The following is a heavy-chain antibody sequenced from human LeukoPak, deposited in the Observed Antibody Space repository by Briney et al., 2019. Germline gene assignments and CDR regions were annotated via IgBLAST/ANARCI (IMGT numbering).Heavy chain of an antibody. V-gene: IGHV6-1*01. D-gene: IGHD2/OR15-2a*01. CDR3: ANFYLDT. J-gene: IGHJ5*02. CDR2: TYFRSKWYN. CDR1: GDTVSSNSAA. Sequence: SQTLSLTCAISGDTVSSNSAAWNWIRQSPSRGLEWLGRTYFRSKWYNDYAESLKGRISINPDTSENQFSLRLNSVNPEDTAVYYCANFYLDTWSQGSLVTVSS.